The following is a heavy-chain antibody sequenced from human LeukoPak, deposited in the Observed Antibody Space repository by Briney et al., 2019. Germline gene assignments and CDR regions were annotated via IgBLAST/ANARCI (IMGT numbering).Heavy chain of an antibody. J-gene: IGHJ5*02. CDR3: ASSGWYKGNWFDP. CDR2: ISYSGST. D-gene: IGHD6-19*01. CDR1: GGSISSGDYY. Sequence: SETLSLTCNVSGGSISSGDYYWGWIRQPPGKGLEWIATISYSGSTYYNPSVKSRVTISRDTSKNQFSVSLNSVTAADTAVYYCASSGWYKGNWFDPWGQGTLVTVSS. V-gene: IGHV4-39*07.